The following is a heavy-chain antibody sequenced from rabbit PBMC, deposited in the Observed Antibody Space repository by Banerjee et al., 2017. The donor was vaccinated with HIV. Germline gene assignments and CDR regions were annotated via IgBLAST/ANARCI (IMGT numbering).Heavy chain of an antibody. J-gene: IGHJ6*01. D-gene: IGHD2-1*01. Sequence: QEQLVESGGDLVQPEGSLTLTCKASGLDFSSSYWICWVRQAPGKGLEWIACIATGSSGTTYYASWAKGRFTITKTSSTTVTLRMTSLTGADTATYFCAREDDYDDYLAGMDLWGQGTLVTVS. CDR1: GLDFSSSYW. V-gene: IGHV1S45*01. CDR3: AREDDYDDYLAGMDL. CDR2: IATGSSGTT.